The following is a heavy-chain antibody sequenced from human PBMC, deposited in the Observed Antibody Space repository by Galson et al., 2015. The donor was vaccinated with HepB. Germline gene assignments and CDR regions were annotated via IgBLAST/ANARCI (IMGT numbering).Heavy chain of an antibody. CDR3: AHLISPPPYDFWSGYYFDY. D-gene: IGHD3-3*01. V-gene: IGHV2-5*01. Sequence: PALVKPTQTLTLTCTFSGFSLSTSGVGVGWIRQPPGKALEWLALIYWNDDKRYSPSLKSRLTITKDTSKNQVVLTMTNMDPVDTATYYGAHLISPPPYDFWSGYYFDYWGQGTLVTVSS. J-gene: IGHJ4*02. CDR2: IYWNDDK. CDR1: GFSLSTSGVG.